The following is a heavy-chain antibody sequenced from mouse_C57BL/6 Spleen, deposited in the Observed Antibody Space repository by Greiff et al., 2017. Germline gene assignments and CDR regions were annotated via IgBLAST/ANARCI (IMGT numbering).Heavy chain of an antibody. V-gene: IGHV2-9*01. CDR1: GFSLTSYG. J-gene: IGHJ1*03. D-gene: IGHD1-1*01. CDR2: IWGGGST. CDR3: AKHGDYYGSSYSWYFDV. Sequence: VQLQQSGPGLVAPSQSLSITCTVSGFSLTSYGVDWVRQPPGKGLEWLGVIWGGGSTNYNSALMSRLSISKDNSKSQVFIKMNSLQTDDTAMYYCAKHGDYYGSSYSWYFDVWGTGTTVTVSS.